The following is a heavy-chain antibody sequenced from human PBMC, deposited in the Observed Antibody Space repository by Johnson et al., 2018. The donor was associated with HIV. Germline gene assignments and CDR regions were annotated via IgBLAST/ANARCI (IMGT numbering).Heavy chain of an antibody. CDR2: IYSGGST. V-gene: IGHV3-66*01. CDR1: GFTVSSNY. J-gene: IGHJ3*02. Sequence: VQLVESGGGLVQPGGSLRLSCAASGFTVSSNYISWVRQAPGKGLEWVSVIYSGGSTYYADSVKGRFTSSRDNSKNTLYLQMNSLIAEDTAVYYCAKGYIAAAGDGWDAFDIWGQGTMVTVSS. D-gene: IGHD6-13*01. CDR3: AKGYIAAAGDGWDAFDI.